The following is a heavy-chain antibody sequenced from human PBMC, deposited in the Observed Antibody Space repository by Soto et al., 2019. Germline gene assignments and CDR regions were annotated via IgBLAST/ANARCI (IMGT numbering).Heavy chain of an antibody. CDR2: ISVYNGNT. Sequence: ASVKVSCKASGYTFTSSGISWVRQAPGQGLEWMGWISVYNGNTNYAQNFQGRVSMTTDTSTSTVYMELRNLRSDDTAVYYCARGVVVPAASGKTWFDPWGQGTLVTVSS. J-gene: IGHJ5*02. D-gene: IGHD2-2*01. CDR3: ARGVVVPAASGKTWFDP. CDR1: GYTFTSSG. V-gene: IGHV1-18*01.